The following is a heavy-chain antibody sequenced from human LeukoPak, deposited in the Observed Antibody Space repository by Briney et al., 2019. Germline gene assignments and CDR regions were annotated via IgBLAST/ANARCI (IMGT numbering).Heavy chain of an antibody. D-gene: IGHD2-8*01. CDR2: IAYDGNKK. Sequence: GGSLRLSCAASGIPFSVYGIHWVRQAAGKGLEWVALIAYDGNKKHYADSVKGRFTISRDNSKNTVYLQMNSLKFEDTAIYYCAKDITYGDKAEYIDYWGQGTLVTVSS. CDR3: AKDITYGDKAEYIDY. V-gene: IGHV3-30*18. J-gene: IGHJ4*02. CDR1: GIPFSVYG.